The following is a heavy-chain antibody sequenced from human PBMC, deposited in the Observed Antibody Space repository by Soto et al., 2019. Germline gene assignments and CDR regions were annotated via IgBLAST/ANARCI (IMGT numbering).Heavy chain of an antibody. J-gene: IGHJ4*02. D-gene: IGHD1-1*01. V-gene: IGHV1-18*01. CDR3: ERGRYGDY. Sequence: QVHLVQSGAEVKKPGASVKVSCKGSGYAFTTYGITWVRQAPGQGLEWMGWISAHNGNTNYAQKLQGRVTVTREASTSTAYMELRSVRSGDTAVYYCERGRYGDYWGQGALVTVSS. CDR2: ISAHNGNT. CDR1: GYAFTTYG.